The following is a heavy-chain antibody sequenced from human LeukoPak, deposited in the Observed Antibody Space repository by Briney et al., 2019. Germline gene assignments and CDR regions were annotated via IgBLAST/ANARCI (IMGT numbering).Heavy chain of an antibody. CDR3: ARGTRTSYFQH. Sequence: PSETLSLTCAVYGGSFSGYYWSWIRQPPGKGLEWIGEINHSGSTNYNPSLKSRVTISVDTSKNQFSLKLSSVTAADTAVYYCARGTRTSYFQHWGQGTLVTVSS. CDR1: GGSFSGYY. CDR2: INHSGST. J-gene: IGHJ1*01. V-gene: IGHV4-34*01. D-gene: IGHD1-1*01.